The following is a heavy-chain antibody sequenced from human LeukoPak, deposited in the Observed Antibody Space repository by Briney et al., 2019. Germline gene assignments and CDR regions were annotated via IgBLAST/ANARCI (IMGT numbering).Heavy chain of an antibody. CDR3: ARREGATVTFYYFDY. Sequence: ASVKVSCKASGYTFSSYGISWVRQAPGQGLEWMGWISAYNGNTNYAQNLQGRVTMTTDTSTSTAYMELRSLGSDDTAVYYCARREGATVTFYYFDYRGQGTLVTVSS. CDR1: GYTFSSYG. J-gene: IGHJ4*02. V-gene: IGHV1-18*01. CDR2: ISAYNGNT. D-gene: IGHD4-17*01.